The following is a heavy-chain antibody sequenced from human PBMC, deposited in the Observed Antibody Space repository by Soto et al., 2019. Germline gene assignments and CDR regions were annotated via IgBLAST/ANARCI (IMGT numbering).Heavy chain of an antibody. Sequence: SETLSLTCTVSGGSISSSSYYWGWIRQPPXKGLEWIGSIYYSGSTYYNPSLKSRVTISVDTSKNQFSLKLSSVTAADTAVYYCARGAHDYGDYVVRRSGWFDPWGQGTLVTVSS. CDR3: ARGAHDYGDYVVRRSGWFDP. CDR1: GGSISSSSYY. V-gene: IGHV4-39*01. CDR2: IYYSGST. J-gene: IGHJ5*02. D-gene: IGHD4-17*01.